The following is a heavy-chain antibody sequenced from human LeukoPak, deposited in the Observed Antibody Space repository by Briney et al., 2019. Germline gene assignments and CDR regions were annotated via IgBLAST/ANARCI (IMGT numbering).Heavy chain of an antibody. CDR3: ARDKGIAAAGALDY. J-gene: IGHJ4*02. D-gene: IGHD6-13*01. CDR2: ISSSSSYK. Sequence: GGSLRLSCAASGFTFSSYSMNGVRQAPGKGLEGVSSISSSSSYKYYAYSVKGRFTISRDNAKNSLYLQMNRLRVEDTAVYYCARDKGIAAAGALDYWGQGTLVTVSS. V-gene: IGHV3-21*01. CDR1: GFTFSSYS.